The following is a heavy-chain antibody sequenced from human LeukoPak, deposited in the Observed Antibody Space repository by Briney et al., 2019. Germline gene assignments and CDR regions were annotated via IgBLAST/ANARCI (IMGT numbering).Heavy chain of an antibody. J-gene: IGHJ4*02. Sequence: GASVKVSCKASGGTFSSYAISWVRQAPGQGLEWMGRIIPIFGTANYAQKFQGRVTMTRNTSISTAYMELSSLRSEDTAVYYCARALTRGSYYVGYWGQGTLVTVSS. CDR1: GGTFSSYA. V-gene: IGHV1-69*05. CDR2: IIPIFGTA. D-gene: IGHD1-26*01. CDR3: ARALTRGSYYVGY.